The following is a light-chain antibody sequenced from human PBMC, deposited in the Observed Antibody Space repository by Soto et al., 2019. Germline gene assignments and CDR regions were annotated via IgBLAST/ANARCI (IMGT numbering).Light chain of an antibody. Sequence: QPVLTQPPSASGSPGQSVTISCTGTSSDVGDYKFVSWYQQHPGKAPKLLIYEVSRWPSGVPDRFSGSKSGNTASLTVSGLQAEDEADYYCSSYAGNNNVVFGGGTKVTVL. V-gene: IGLV2-8*01. CDR3: SSYAGNNNVV. CDR1: SSDVGDYKF. J-gene: IGLJ2*01. CDR2: EVS.